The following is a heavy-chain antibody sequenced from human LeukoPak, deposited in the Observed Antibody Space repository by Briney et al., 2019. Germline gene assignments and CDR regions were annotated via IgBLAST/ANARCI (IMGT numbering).Heavy chain of an antibody. CDR2: INPNSGGT. Sequence: ASVKVSCKASGYTFTGYYMHWVRQAPGQGLEWMGWINPNSGGTNYAQKFQGRVTMTRDTSISTAYMELSRLRSDDTAVYYCARDVAKFPDTAPHLYYYDSSGTTLGYWGQGTLVTVSP. J-gene: IGHJ4*02. D-gene: IGHD3-22*01. CDR1: GYTFTGYY. CDR3: ARDVAKFPDTAPHLYYYDSSGTTLGY. V-gene: IGHV1-2*02.